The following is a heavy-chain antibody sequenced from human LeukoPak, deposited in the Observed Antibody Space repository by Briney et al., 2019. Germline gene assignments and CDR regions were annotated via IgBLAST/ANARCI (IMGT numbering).Heavy chain of an antibody. D-gene: IGHD5-18*01. CDR1: GFTFSSYW. Sequence: GGXLRLSCAASGFTFSSYWMSWVRQAPGKGLEWVANIKQDGSEKYYVDSVKGGFTISRDNAKNSLYLQMNSLSAEDTAVYYCARGYHTAMATCFVYWGQGTLVTVSS. CDR2: IKQDGSEK. CDR3: ARGYHTAMATCFVY. V-gene: IGHV3-7*04. J-gene: IGHJ4*02.